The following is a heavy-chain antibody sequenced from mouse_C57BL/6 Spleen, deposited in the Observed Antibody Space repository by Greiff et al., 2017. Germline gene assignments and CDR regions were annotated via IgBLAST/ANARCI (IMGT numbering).Heavy chain of an antibody. V-gene: IGHV1-82*01. Sequence: QVQLQQSGPELVKPGASVKISCKASGYAFSSSWMNWVKQRPGKGLEWIGRIYPGDGDTNYNGKFKGKATLTAAKSSSPAYLQLSSLTSENSAVYFCARMVTAISYAMDYWGQGTSVTVSS. CDR2: IYPGDGDT. D-gene: IGHD2-1*01. CDR3: ARMVTAISYAMDY. J-gene: IGHJ4*01. CDR1: GYAFSSSW.